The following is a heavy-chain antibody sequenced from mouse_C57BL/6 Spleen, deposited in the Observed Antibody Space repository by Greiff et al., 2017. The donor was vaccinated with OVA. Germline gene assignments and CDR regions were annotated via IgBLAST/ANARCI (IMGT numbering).Heavy chain of an antibody. D-gene: IGHD2-14*01. CDR1: GYTFTEYT. CDR2: FYPGSGSI. Sequence: VQRVESGAELVKPGASVKLSCKASGYTFTEYTIHWVKQRSGQGLEWIGWFYPGSGSIKYNEKFKDKATLTADKSSSTVYMELSRLTSEDSAVYFCARHEEYDGGFAYWGQGTLVTVSA. CDR3: ARHEEYDGGFAY. J-gene: IGHJ3*01. V-gene: IGHV1-62-2*01.